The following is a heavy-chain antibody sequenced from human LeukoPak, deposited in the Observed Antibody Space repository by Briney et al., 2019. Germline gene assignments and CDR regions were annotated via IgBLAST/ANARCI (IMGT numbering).Heavy chain of an antibody. V-gene: IGHV3-48*01. CDR1: GFTFSTYS. CDR3: ARDGVYGQVGY. CDR2: ISTTTTSI. Sequence: GGSLRLSCEASGFTFSTYSMNWVRQAPGKGLEWISHISTTTTSIYYADSVKGRFTISRDNAKNSLFLQMNSLRAEDTAVYYCARDGVYGQVGYWGQGTLVTVSS. D-gene: IGHD3-10*01. J-gene: IGHJ4*02.